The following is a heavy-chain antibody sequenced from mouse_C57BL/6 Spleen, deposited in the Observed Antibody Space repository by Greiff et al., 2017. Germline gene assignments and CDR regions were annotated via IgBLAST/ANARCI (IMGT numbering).Heavy chain of an antibody. CDR3: TRSSTMITSYAMDY. CDR1: GYTFTDYE. Sequence: QVQLKQSGAELVRPGASVTLSCEASGYTFTDYEMHWVKQTPVHGLEWIGAIDPETGGTAYNQKFKGKAILTADKSSSTAYMELRSLNSEDSAVYYCTRSSTMITSYAMDYWGQGTSVTVSS. D-gene: IGHD2-4*01. CDR2: IDPETGGT. J-gene: IGHJ4*01. V-gene: IGHV1-15*01.